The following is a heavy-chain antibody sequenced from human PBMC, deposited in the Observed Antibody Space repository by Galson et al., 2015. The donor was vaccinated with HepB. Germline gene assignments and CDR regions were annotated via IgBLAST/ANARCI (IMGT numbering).Heavy chain of an antibody. V-gene: IGHV3-15*01. J-gene: IGHJ4*02. Sequence: SLRLSCAGSGFTFSNAWMSWVRQAPGKGLERVGRIKSKADGGRTDYAAPVKGRFTISRDDSKNTVYLQMNSLKTDDTAVYYCMTGIYFDHWGQGTLVTVSS. CDR2: IKSKADGGRT. CDR1: GFTFSNAW. CDR3: MTGIYFDH.